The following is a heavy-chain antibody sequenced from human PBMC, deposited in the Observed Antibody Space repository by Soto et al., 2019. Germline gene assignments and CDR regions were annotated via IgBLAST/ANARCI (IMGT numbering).Heavy chain of an antibody. CDR2: ISSSSSTI. J-gene: IGHJ4*02. Sequence: EVQLVESWGGWVQPGGSLRLSCAASGFTFSSYSMNWVRQAPGKGLEWVSYISSSSSTIYYADSVKGRFTISRDNAKNSLYLQMNSLRAEDTAVYYCARDVAFDYWGQGTLVTVSS. CDR3: ARDVAFDY. D-gene: IGHD5-12*01. CDR1: GFTFSSYS. V-gene: IGHV3-48*01.